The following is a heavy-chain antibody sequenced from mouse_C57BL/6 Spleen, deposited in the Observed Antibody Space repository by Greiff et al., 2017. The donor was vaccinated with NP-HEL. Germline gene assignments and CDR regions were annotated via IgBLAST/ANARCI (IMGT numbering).Heavy chain of an antibody. V-gene: IGHV14-1*01. Sequence: EVQLQQSGAELVRPGASVKLSCTASGFNIKDYYMHWVKQRPEQGLEWIGRIDPEDGDTEYAPKFQGKATMTADTSSNTAYLQLSSLTSEDTAVYYCTPYLMTPVVAFDYWGQGTTLTVSS. D-gene: IGHD1-1*01. J-gene: IGHJ2*01. CDR1: GFNIKDYY. CDR3: TPYLMTPVVAFDY. CDR2: IDPEDGDT.